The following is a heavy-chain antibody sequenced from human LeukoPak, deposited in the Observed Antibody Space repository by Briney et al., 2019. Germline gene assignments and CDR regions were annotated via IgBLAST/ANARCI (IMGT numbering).Heavy chain of an antibody. Sequence: SETLSLTCTVSVGSISSYYWSWIRQPPGKGLEWIGYIHHSGSTNYNPSLNSRVTISVDTSKNQFSLNLSSVTAADTAVYYCARHAELLYYFDYWGQGTLVTVSS. J-gene: IGHJ4*02. D-gene: IGHD3-10*01. CDR2: IHHSGST. CDR1: VGSISSYY. V-gene: IGHV4-59*08. CDR3: ARHAELLYYFDY.